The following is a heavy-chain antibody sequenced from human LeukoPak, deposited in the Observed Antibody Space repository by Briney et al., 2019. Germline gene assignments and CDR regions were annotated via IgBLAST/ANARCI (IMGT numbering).Heavy chain of an antibody. CDR2: IKQDGSEK. V-gene: IGHV3-7*01. CDR3: ARVAYSGSWYNWFDP. D-gene: IGHD6-13*01. Sequence: PGGSLRLSCAASGFTFSNYWMSWVRQAPGKGLEWVANIKQDGSEKYYVDSVKGRFTISRDNDKNSLYLQMNSLRAEDTAVYYCARVAYSGSWYNWFDPWGQGTLVTVSS. CDR1: GFTFSNYW. J-gene: IGHJ5*02.